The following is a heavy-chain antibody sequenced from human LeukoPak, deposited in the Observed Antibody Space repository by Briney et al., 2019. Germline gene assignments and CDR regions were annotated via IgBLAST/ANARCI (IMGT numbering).Heavy chain of an antibody. CDR2: INHSGST. V-gene: IGHV4-34*01. J-gene: IGHJ4*02. Sequence: SETLSLTCAVYGGSFSGYYWSWIRQPPGKGLEWIGEINHSGSTNYNPSLKSRVTISVDTSKNQFSLKLSSVTAADTAVYYCAGGGDSGGYYYPMFNYWGQGTLVTVSS. CDR3: AGGGDSGGYYYPMFNY. CDR1: GGSFSGYY. D-gene: IGHD3-22*01.